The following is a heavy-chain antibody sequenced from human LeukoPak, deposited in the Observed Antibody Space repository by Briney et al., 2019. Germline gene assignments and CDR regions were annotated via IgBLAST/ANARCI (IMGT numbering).Heavy chain of an antibody. CDR1: GFTFGSYA. CDR2: ISGSGGST. V-gene: IGHV3-23*01. Sequence: GGSLRLSCAASGFTFGSYAMSWVRQAPGKGLEWVSAISGSGGSTYYADSVKGRFTISRDNSKNTLYLQMNSLRAEDTAVYYCAKDRNDILTGYYYYYMDVWGKETTVTVSS. CDR3: AKDRNDILTGYYYYYMDV. J-gene: IGHJ6*03. D-gene: IGHD3-9*01.